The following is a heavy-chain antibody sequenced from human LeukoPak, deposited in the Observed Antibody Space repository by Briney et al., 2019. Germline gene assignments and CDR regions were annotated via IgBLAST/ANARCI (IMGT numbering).Heavy chain of an antibody. J-gene: IGHJ4*02. V-gene: IGHV1-69*05. CDR1: GGTFSSYT. CDR3: AREGFNYYDSSGEPWADY. D-gene: IGHD3-22*01. CDR2: IIPIFGTA. Sequence: ASVKVSCKASGGTFSSYTISWVRQAPGQGREWMGRIIPIFGTANYAQKFQGRVTITTDESTSTAYMELSSLRSEDTAVYYCAREGFNYYDSSGEPWADYWGQGTLVTVSS.